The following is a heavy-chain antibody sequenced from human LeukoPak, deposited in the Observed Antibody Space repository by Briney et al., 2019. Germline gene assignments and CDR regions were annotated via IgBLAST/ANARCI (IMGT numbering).Heavy chain of an antibody. CDR1: GYTFTGYY. CDR2: INPNSGGT. V-gene: IGHV1-2*02. Sequence: ASVKVSCKASGYTFTGYYMHWVRQAPGQGLEWMGWINPNSGGTNYAQKFQGRVTMTRDTSISTAYMELSRLRSDDTAVYYCARTPLPAAIRGNWFDPWGQGTLVTVYS. J-gene: IGHJ5*02. D-gene: IGHD2-2*02. CDR3: ARTPLPAAIRGNWFDP.